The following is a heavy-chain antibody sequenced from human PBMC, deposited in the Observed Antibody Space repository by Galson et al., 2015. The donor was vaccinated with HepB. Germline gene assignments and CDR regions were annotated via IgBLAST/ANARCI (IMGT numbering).Heavy chain of an antibody. CDR1: GFTFSSYS. CDR2: ISSNSAHI. D-gene: IGHD2/OR15-2a*01. Sequence: SLRLSCAASGFTFSSYSMIWVRQAPGKGLEWVSAISSNSAHIHYADSVKGRFTISRDNAKSALYLQMNSLTAEDTAVYYCGSDSTDDGLDVWGQGTTVTVSS. J-gene: IGHJ6*02. V-gene: IGHV3-21*06. CDR3: GSDSTDDGLDV.